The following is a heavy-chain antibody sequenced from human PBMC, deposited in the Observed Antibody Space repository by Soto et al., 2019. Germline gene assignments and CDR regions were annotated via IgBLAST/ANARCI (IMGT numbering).Heavy chain of an antibody. CDR2: IYISGSA. V-gene: IGHV4-4*07. Sequence: PSETLSLTCTVSGGFISTYYWSWIRQPVGKGLEWLGRIYISGSANYNPSLKSRVTMSVDTSKNQISLRLNSVTAADTAVYYCARDCGDYYYFDYWGQGTLVTVSS. J-gene: IGHJ4*02. CDR3: ARDCGDYYYFDY. D-gene: IGHD4-17*01. CDR1: GGFISTYY.